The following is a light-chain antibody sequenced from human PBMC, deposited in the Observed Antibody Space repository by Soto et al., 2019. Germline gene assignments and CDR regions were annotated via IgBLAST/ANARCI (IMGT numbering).Light chain of an antibody. CDR1: QTISTW. Sequence: MSPSISPLLAFVGGRVTFTRRASQTISTWLAWYQQRPGKAPKLLIYKASTLKSGVPSRFSGSGSGTEFTLTISSLQPDDFATYYCQHYNSYSEAFGQGTKVDI. CDR3: QHYNSYSEA. CDR2: KAS. J-gene: IGKJ1*01. V-gene: IGKV1-5*03.